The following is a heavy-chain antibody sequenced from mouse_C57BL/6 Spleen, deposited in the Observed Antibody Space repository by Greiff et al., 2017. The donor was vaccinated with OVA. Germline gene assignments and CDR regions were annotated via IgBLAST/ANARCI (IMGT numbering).Heavy chain of an antibody. CDR1: GYTFTDYY. Sequence: QVQLQQSGAELVRPGASVKLSCKASGYTFTDYYINWVKQRPGQGLEWIARIYPGSGNTYYNEKFKGKATLTAEKSSSTAYMQLSSLTSDDSAVYFCARSDYGSSGYYYAMDYWGQGTSVTVSS. CDR3: ARSDYGSSGYYYAMDY. J-gene: IGHJ4*01. D-gene: IGHD1-1*01. V-gene: IGHV1-76*01. CDR2: IYPGSGNT.